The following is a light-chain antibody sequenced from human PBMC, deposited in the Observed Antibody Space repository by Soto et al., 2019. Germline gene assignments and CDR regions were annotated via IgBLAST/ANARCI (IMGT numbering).Light chain of an antibody. V-gene: IGLV2-14*01. CDR3: SSYTSSSIL. CDR1: SSDVGGYNS. Sequence: QSVLTQPASVSGSPGQSITISCTGTSSDVGGYNSVSWYQQHPGKAPKLMIYEVSNRPSGVSNHFSGSKSGNTASLTISGLQPEDEADYYCSSYTSSSILFGTGTKVTVL. CDR2: EVS. J-gene: IGLJ1*01.